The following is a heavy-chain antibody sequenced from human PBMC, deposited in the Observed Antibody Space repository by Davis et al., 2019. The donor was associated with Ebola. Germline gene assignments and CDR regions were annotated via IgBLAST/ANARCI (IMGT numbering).Heavy chain of an antibody. CDR1: GGSISSYY. J-gene: IGHJ4*02. CDR2: IYYSGNT. Sequence: SETLSLTCTVSGGSISSYYWSWIRQPPGQGLEWIGYIYYSGNTYYNPSLKSRLTISVDTSENHFSLKLSSVTAADTAVYYCATGAYYGSGYYFDYWGQGTLVTVSS. V-gene: IGHV4-59*08. D-gene: IGHD3-10*01. CDR3: ATGAYYGSGYYFDY.